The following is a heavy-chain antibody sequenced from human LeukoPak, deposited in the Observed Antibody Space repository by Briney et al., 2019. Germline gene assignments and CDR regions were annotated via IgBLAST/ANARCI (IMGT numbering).Heavy chain of an antibody. CDR2: IRYDGSNK. CDR1: GFTFSSYG. Sequence: GGSLRLSCAASGFTFSSYGMHWVRQAPGKGLEWVAFIRYDGSNKYYADSVKGRFTISRDNSKNTLYLQMNSLRGEDTAVYYCAKDRGGSYYYDAFDVWGQGTMVTVSS. J-gene: IGHJ3*01. V-gene: IGHV3-30*02. CDR3: AKDRGGSYYYDAFDV. D-gene: IGHD1-26*01.